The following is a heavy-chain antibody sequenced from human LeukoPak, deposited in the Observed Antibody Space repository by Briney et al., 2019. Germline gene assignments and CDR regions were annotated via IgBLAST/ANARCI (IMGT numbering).Heavy chain of an antibody. V-gene: IGHV4-61*02. CDR2: IYTSGNT. Sequence: SQTLSLTCTVSGGSISSSSHSWSWIRQPAGKGLEWIGRIYTSGNTNYIPSLKSRVTILFDTSKSQFSLKLSSVTAADTAVYYCARDLLMYGLDVWGQGTTVTVSS. D-gene: IGHD3-9*01. CDR1: GGSISSSSHS. J-gene: IGHJ6*02. CDR3: ARDLLMYGLDV.